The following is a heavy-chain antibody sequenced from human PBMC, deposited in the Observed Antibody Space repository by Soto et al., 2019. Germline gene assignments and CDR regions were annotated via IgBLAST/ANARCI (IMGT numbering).Heavy chain of an antibody. CDR2: TRST. CDR1: GDSISSFY. Sequence: PSETLSLTCTVSGDSISSFYWSWIRQPPGKGLEWIGYTRSTNYNPSLKSRVTISVDTSLNQVSLRLTSVTAADTAVYYCARRGGGFDNWFDPWGQGTLVTV. V-gene: IGHV4-59*08. CDR3: ARRGGGFDNWFDP. J-gene: IGHJ5*02.